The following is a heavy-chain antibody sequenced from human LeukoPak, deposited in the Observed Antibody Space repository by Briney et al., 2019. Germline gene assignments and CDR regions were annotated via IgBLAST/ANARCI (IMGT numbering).Heavy chain of an antibody. CDR2: IYYSGST. J-gene: IGHJ5*02. V-gene: IGHV4-59*01. CDR1: GGSISSYY. Sequence: PSETLSLTCTVSGGSISSYYWSWIRQPPGKGLEWIGYIYYSGSTDYNPSLKSRVTISVDTSKNQFSLKLSSVTAADTAVYYCARGDCGGDCYSGWFDPWGQGTLVTVSS. CDR3: ARGDCGGDCYSGWFDP. D-gene: IGHD2-21*02.